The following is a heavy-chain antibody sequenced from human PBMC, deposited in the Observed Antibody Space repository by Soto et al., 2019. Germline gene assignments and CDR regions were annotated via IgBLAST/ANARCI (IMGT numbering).Heavy chain of an antibody. J-gene: IGHJ5*02. CDR3: ARDFIDVDRSGRFNWLDP. D-gene: IGHD3-22*01. V-gene: IGHV4-31*03. Sequence: SETLSLTCTVSGVSIISGGYYWILIRQHPGKGLEWIGYIYYSGSTYYNPSLKSRVTISVDTSKNQFSLKLSSVTAADTAVYYCARDFIDVDRSGRFNWLDPWVQGTRLTV. CDR2: IYYSGST. CDR1: GVSIISGGYY.